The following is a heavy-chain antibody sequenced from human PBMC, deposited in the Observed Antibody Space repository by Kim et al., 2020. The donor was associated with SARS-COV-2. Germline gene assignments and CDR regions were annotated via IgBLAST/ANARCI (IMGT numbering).Heavy chain of an antibody. Sequence: GGSLRLSCAASGFTFSSYSMNWVRQAPGKGLEWVSSISSSSSYIYYADSVKGRFTISRDNAKNSLYLQMNSLRAEDTAVYYCARSVWFGELPHDYWGQGTLVTVSS. CDR3: ARSVWFGELPHDY. D-gene: IGHD3-10*01. J-gene: IGHJ4*02. V-gene: IGHV3-21*01. CDR1: GFTFSSYS. CDR2: ISSSSSYI.